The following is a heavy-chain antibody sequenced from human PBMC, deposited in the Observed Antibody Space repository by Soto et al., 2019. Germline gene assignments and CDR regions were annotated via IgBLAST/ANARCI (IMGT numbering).Heavy chain of an antibody. CDR2: IKSKVDGGTT. CDR3: STGGYFFDY. Sequence: TGGSLRLSCAASGFTFSNAWMNWVRQAPGKGLQWVGRIKSKVDGGTTDYLAPVRGRFTISRDDSKSTVYLQMSSLNSDDTARYYCSTGGYFFDYWGQGALVSVSS. D-gene: IGHD3-22*01. V-gene: IGHV3-15*07. CDR1: GFTFSNAW. J-gene: IGHJ4*02.